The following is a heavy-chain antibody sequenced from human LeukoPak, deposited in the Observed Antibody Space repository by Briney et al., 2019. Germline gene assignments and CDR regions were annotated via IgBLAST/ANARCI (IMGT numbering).Heavy chain of an antibody. CDR3: AVTAIPPSYYYTMDV. CDR2: IGGGGVTT. D-gene: IGHD2-21*02. CDR1: RFTFSSYA. Sequence: GGSLRLSCAASRFTFSSYAMIWVRQSPGRGLEWVSAIGGGGVTTYYADSVKGRFTVSRDNSKNTLCLQMSSLRAEDTAVYYCAVTAIPPSYYYTMDVWGQGTTVTVSS. V-gene: IGHV3-23*01. J-gene: IGHJ6*02.